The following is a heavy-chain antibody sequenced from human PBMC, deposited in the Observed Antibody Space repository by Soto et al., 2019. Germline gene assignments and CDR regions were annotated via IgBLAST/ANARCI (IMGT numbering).Heavy chain of an antibody. J-gene: IGHJ4*02. CDR1: GYTFTSYY. CDR2: INPSGGST. D-gene: IGHD3-22*01. CDR3: ASPRNYDSSGYYFDY. V-gene: IGHV1-46*03. Sequence: AAVKVSCKASGYTFTSYYMHWVRQAPGQGLEWMGIINPSGGSTSYAQKFQGRVTMTRDTSTSTVYMELSSLRSEDTAVYYCASPRNYDSSGYYFDYWGQGTLVTVSS.